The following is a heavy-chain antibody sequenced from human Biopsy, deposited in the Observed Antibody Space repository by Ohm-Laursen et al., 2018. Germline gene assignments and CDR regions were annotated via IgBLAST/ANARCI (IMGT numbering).Heavy chain of an antibody. D-gene: IGHD6-13*01. CDR1: GGSISNYY. CDR3: SREPRIAAVAYFDP. V-gene: IGHV4-4*07. CDR2: IYSSGST. J-gene: IGHJ5*02. Sequence: SQTLSLTCTVSGGSISNYYWSWIRQPAGKGLEWIGRIYSSGSTNYSPSLKSRVTTSVDTSKNQFSLILSSMTAADTAVYYCSREPRIAAVAYFDPWGQGTLVTVSS.